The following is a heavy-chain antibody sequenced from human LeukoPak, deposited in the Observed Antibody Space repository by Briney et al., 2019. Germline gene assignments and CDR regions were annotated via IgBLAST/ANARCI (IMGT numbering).Heavy chain of an antibody. CDR1: GGSISSYY. Sequence: SETLSLTCTVSGGSISSYYWSWIRQPPGKGLEWIGSIYYSGSTYYNPSLKSRVTISVDTSKNQFSLKLSSVTAADTAVYYCARDHKSSLTTSQSSWYDYWGQGTLVTVSS. J-gene: IGHJ4*02. D-gene: IGHD6-13*01. CDR2: IYYSGST. CDR3: ARDHKSSLTTSQSSWYDY. V-gene: IGHV4-39*07.